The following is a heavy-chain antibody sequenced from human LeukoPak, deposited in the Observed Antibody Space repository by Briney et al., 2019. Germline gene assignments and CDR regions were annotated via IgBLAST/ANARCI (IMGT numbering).Heavy chain of an antibody. J-gene: IGHJ4*02. V-gene: IGHV1-69*01. Sequence: SVKVSCKASVGTFSSYAISWVRQAPGQGLEWMGGIIPIFGTANYAQKFQGRVTITADESTSTAYMELSRLRSDDTAVYYCARDVFSGYSCGGGDCYPDYWGQGTLVTVSS. D-gene: IGHD2-21*02. CDR3: ARDVFSGYSCGGGDCYPDY. CDR2: IIPIFGTA. CDR1: VGTFSSYA.